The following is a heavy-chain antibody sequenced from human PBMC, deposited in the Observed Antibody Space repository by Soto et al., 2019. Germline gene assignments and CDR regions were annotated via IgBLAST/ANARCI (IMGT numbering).Heavy chain of an antibody. CDR2: ISGTVGNT. CDR3: AKDRYCSRTTCGAFDI. Sequence: GGSLRLSCAGYGFTFSNYAMSWVRQAPGKGLEWVSVISGTVGNTYYADSVKGRFTISRDNSKNTLYLQMNSLRAEDTAVYYCAKDRYCSRTTCGAFDIWGQGTMVTVSS. CDR1: GFTFSNYA. D-gene: IGHD2-2*01. J-gene: IGHJ3*02. V-gene: IGHV3-23*01.